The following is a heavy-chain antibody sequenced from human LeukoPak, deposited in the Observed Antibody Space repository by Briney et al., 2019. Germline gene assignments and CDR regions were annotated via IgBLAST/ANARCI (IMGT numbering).Heavy chain of an antibody. V-gene: IGHV4-59*01. Sequence: PSETLSLTCTVSGGSISSYYWSWIRQPPGKGLEWLGYIYYSGSTNYNPSLKSRVTISVDTSKNQFSLKLSSVTAADTAVYYCARGSSSWYNHWYFDLWGRGTLVTVSS. CDR1: GGSISSYY. CDR2: IYYSGST. D-gene: IGHD6-13*01. J-gene: IGHJ2*01. CDR3: ARGSSSWYNHWYFDL.